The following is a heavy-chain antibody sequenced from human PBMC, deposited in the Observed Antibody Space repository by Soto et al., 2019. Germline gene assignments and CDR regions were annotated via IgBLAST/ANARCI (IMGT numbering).Heavy chain of an antibody. V-gene: IGHV3-23*01. CDR2: ISSSGDSA. J-gene: IGHJ3*02. CDR1: GFIFSTYA. D-gene: IGHD4-17*01. CDR3: AHPRGYGVFDAVDI. Sequence: LRLSCAASGFIFSTYAMNWVRQAPGKGLEWVSAISSSGDSAYYAESVRGRFTISRDNSINTLYLQMRSLRPEDTAVYYCAHPRGYGVFDAVDIWGQGTMVPVSS.